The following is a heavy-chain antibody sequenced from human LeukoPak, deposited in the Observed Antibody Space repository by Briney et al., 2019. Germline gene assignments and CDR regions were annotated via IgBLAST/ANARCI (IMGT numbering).Heavy chain of an antibody. CDR2: IIPIFGTA. D-gene: IGHD3-22*01. Sequence: SVKVSCKASGGTFSSYAISWVRQAPGQGLEWMGGIIPIFGTANYAQKFQGRVTITADESTSTAYMELSSLRSEDTAVYYCASPYDSSGYNPPDAFDIWGQGTMVTVSS. J-gene: IGHJ3*02. V-gene: IGHV1-69*13. CDR3: ASPYDSSGYNPPDAFDI. CDR1: GGTFSSYA.